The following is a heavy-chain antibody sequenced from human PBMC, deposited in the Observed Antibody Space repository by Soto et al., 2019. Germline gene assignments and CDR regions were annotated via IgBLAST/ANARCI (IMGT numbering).Heavy chain of an antibody. J-gene: IGHJ6*02. CDR2: IIPIFGTA. V-gene: IGHV1-69*01. Sequence: QVQLVQSGAEVKKPGSSVKVSCKASGGTFSSYAISWVRQAPGQGLEWMGGIIPIFGTANYAQKSQGSVTITADESTSTSYMELSRLRSEDTAVYYCARDQVGYYDSSGYYRVSVPPDYYYGMDVWGQGTTVTVSS. CDR1: GGTFSSYA. CDR3: ARDQVGYYDSSGYYRVSVPPDYYYGMDV. D-gene: IGHD3-22*01.